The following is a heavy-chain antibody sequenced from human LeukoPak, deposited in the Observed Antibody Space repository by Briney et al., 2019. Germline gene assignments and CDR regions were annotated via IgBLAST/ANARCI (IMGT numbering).Heavy chain of an antibody. CDR2: INWNGGST. V-gene: IGHV3-20*04. CDR1: GFTFDDYG. J-gene: IGHJ4*02. D-gene: IGHD3-22*01. CDR3: ARAPGYYYDSSGYCDY. Sequence: GGSLRLSCAASGFTFDDYGMSWVRQAPGKGLEWVSGINWNGGSTGYADSVKGRFTISRDNAKNSLYLQMNSLRAEDTAVYYCARAPGYYYDSSGYCDYWGQGTLVTVSS.